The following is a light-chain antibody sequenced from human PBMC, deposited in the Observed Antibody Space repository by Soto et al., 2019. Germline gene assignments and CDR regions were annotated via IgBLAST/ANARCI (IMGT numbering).Light chain of an antibody. CDR1: SRDIGSYNL. J-gene: IGLJ1*01. CDR3: CSYTGSRVHYV. CDR2: EVS. Sequence: QSALTQPASVSGSPGQSITISCTGTSRDIGSYNLVSWYQQHPGRAPRLMIFEVSKRPSGVSNRFSGSKSGNTASLTISGLQVEDEADYYCCSYTGSRVHYVFGPGTKLTVL. V-gene: IGLV2-23*02.